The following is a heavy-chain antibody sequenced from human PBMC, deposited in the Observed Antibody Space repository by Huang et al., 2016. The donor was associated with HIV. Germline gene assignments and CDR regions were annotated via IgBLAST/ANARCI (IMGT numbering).Heavy chain of an antibody. J-gene: IGHJ6*04. CDR1: GYTFTNYY. CDR3: ARERRGFGMDV. CDR2: INSIGGST. V-gene: IGHV1-46*03. Sequence: QVQLVQSGAEVKKPGASVRVSCKASGYTFTNYYMHWVRQAPGQGLEWMGIINSIGGSTTYAQKFQGRVTMTRDTSTSTVYMELSNLRSEDTAVYYCARERRGFGMDVWGKGTTVTVSS.